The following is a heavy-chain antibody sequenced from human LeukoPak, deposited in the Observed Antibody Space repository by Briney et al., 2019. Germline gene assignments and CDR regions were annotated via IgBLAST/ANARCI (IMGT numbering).Heavy chain of an antibody. Sequence: GGSLRLSCAASGFTFTTYSMNWVRQAPGKGLEWVSYISSGSSTIYYADSVKGRFTISRDNAKNSLYLQMNSLRAEDTAVYYCARDKYGDYAFDYWGQGTLVTVSS. CDR2: ISSGSSTI. V-gene: IGHV3-48*04. CDR1: GFTFTTYS. J-gene: IGHJ4*02. CDR3: ARDKYGDYAFDY. D-gene: IGHD4-17*01.